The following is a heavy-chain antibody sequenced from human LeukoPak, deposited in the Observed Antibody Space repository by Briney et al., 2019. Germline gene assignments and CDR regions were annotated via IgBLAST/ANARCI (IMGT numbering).Heavy chain of an antibody. Sequence: SVKVSCKASGGTFSSYSISWVRQAPGQGLEWMGGIIPIFGTVNYAQKFQDRVTITADESTTAYMELSSLRSEDTAVYYCARAGGWAREDYKADAFDIWGQGTMVTVSS. CDR2: IIPIFGTV. V-gene: IGHV1-69*13. CDR1: GGTFSSYS. J-gene: IGHJ3*02. D-gene: IGHD6-19*01. CDR3: ARAGGWAREDYKADAFDI.